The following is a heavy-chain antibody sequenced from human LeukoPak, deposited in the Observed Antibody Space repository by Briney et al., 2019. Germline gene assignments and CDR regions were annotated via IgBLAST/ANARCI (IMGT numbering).Heavy chain of an antibody. D-gene: IGHD6-19*01. V-gene: IGHV4-34*01. CDR3: ARAVLRNSSGWQRRFPRDY. CDR2: INHSGST. CDR1: GGSFSGYY. J-gene: IGHJ4*02. Sequence: SETLSLTCAVYGGSFSGYYWSWIRQPPGKGLEWIGEINHSGSTNYNPSLKSRVTISVDTSKNQFSLKLSSVAAADTAVYYRARAVLRNSSGWQRRFPRDYWGQGTLVTVSS.